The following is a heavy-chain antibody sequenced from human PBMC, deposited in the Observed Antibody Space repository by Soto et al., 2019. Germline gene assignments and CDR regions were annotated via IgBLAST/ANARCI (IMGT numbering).Heavy chain of an antibody. Sequence: QVQLVESGGGVVQPGRSLRLACEASGFTFSAYGMHWVSQAPGKGLEWVAVIWYDGSNKYYADSVKGRFTISKDNSKNTLYLQMNNLRVEDTAVYYCARDPRRDGYNRFVYWGQGTPVTVSS. CDR3: ARDPRRDGYNRFVY. CDR1: GFTFSAYG. J-gene: IGHJ4*02. D-gene: IGHD5-12*01. CDR2: IWYDGSNK. V-gene: IGHV3-33*01.